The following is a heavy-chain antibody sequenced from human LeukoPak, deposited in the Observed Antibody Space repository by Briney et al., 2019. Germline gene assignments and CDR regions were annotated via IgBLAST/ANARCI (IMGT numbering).Heavy chain of an antibody. V-gene: IGHV5-51*01. CDR1: GYGFNTYW. CDR2: IYPGDSDT. D-gene: IGHD6-6*01. CDR3: AREGRSSSPMDY. J-gene: IGHJ4*02. Sequence: GESLKISCRGSGYGFNTYWIGWVRQMPGKGLEWMGIIYPGDSDTRYSPSFQGQVTISADKSLSTAYLQWGSLKASDTAMYYCAREGRSSSPMDYWGQGTLVTVSS.